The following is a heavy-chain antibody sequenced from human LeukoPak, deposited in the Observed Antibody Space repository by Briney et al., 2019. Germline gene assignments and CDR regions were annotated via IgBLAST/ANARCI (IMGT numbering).Heavy chain of an antibody. V-gene: IGHV4-59*01. CDR1: VGSISIYY. CDR3: ASLGYCYYGMDV. CDR2: IYYSGST. J-gene: IGHJ6*04. Sequence: PSETLSLTCTVSVGSISIYYWSWIRQPPGKGLEWIGYIYYSGSTNYNTSLKSRVTISVDTSKNQFTLKLSSVTAADTAVYYCASLGYCYYGMDVWGKGTTVTVSS.